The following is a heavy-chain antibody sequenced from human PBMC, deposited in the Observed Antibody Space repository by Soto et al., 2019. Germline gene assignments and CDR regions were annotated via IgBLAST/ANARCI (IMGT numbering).Heavy chain of an antibody. D-gene: IGHD3-10*01. Sequence: SETLSLTCAVSGGSISSSNWWSWVRQPPGKGLEWIGEIYHSGSTNYNPSLKSRVTISVDKSKNQFSLKLSSVTAADTAVYYCARLRDYGSGSYSVFVWALDYWGQGTLVTVSS. CDR1: GGSISSSNW. J-gene: IGHJ4*02. CDR2: IYHSGST. V-gene: IGHV4-4*02. CDR3: ARLRDYGSGSYSVFVWALDY.